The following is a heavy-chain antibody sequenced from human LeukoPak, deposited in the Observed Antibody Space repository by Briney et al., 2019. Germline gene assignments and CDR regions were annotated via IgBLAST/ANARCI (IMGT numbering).Heavy chain of an antibody. Sequence: PSETLSLTCSVSGGPITSSSYYWGWIRQPPEKGLEWIGYIYHSGSTYYNPSLKSRVTISVDRSKNQFSLKLSSVTAADTAVYYCARAIVGAAKWRTFDYWGQGTLVTVSS. D-gene: IGHD1-26*01. CDR2: IYHSGST. J-gene: IGHJ4*02. V-gene: IGHV4-39*07. CDR1: GGPITSSSYY. CDR3: ARAIVGAAKWRTFDY.